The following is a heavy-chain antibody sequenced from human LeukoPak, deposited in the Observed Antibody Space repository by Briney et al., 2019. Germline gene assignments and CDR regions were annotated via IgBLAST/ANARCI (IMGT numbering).Heavy chain of an antibody. J-gene: IGHJ4*02. CDR2: ISSSGSNI. CDR1: GFTFSSYE. D-gene: IGHD3-16*01. Sequence: GGSLRLSCAASGFTFSSYEMNWVRQAPGKGLEWVSYISSSGSNIYYADSVKGRFTISRNNAKNSLYLQMNSLRDEDTAVYYCARDGGEGLRLGDPSPRGYFDYWGQGTLVTVSS. CDR3: ARDGGEGLRLGDPSPRGYFDY. V-gene: IGHV3-48*03.